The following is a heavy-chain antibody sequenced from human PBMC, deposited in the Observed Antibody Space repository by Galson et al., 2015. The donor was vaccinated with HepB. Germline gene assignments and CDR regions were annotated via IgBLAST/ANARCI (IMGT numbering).Heavy chain of an antibody. D-gene: IGHD4-17*01. V-gene: IGHV3-7*01. J-gene: IGHJ6*02. CDR2: IKQDGSEK. CDR1: GFTFSSYW. Sequence: SLRLSCAASGFTFSSYWMSWVRQAPGKGLEWVANIKQDGSEKYYVDSVKGRFTISRDNAKNSLYLQMNSLRAEDTAVYYCARDGLKDYGATYLTWGILGGMDVWGQGTTVTVSS. CDR3: ARDGLKDYGATYLTWGILGGMDV.